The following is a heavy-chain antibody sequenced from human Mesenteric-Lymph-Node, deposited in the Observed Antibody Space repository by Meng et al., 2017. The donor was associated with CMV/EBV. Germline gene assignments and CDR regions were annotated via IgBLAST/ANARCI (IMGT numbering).Heavy chain of an antibody. D-gene: IGHD1-1*01. CDR2: VNHSGST. J-gene: IGHJ4*02. CDR3: ARGRTGTTGY. Sequence: GSLRLSCAVYGGSFSGYFWSWIRQSPGKGLEWIGEVNHSGSTNYNPSLKSRVTISVDTSKNQFSLKLSSVTAADTAVYYCARGRTGTTGYWGQGTLVTVSS. V-gene: IGHV4-34*01. CDR1: GGSFSGYF.